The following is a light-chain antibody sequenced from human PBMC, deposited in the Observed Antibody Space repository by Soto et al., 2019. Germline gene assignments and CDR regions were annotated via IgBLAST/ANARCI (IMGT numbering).Light chain of an antibody. CDR2: DAS. CDR1: QSVSSY. Sequence: EIVLTQSPATLSLSPGERATLSCRASQSVSSYLAWYQQKPGQAPRLLIYDASNRATGIPVRFSSSGSGTDFTLTISSLEPEDFAVYYCQQRSNWRYTFGQGTKLEIK. J-gene: IGKJ2*01. CDR3: QQRSNWRYT. V-gene: IGKV3-11*01.